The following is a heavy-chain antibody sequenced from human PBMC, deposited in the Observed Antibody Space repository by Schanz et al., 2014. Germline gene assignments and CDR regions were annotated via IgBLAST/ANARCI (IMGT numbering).Heavy chain of an antibody. J-gene: IGHJ3*02. V-gene: IGHV3-53*01. CDR3: ASERGYSYGYGAFDI. CDR2: IYSGGST. Sequence: VQLVESGGAVVQPGGSLRLSCAASGFTVSDNYMTWVRQAPGKGLEWVSVIYSGGSTYYADSVKGRFTISRDNSKNTLYLQMNSLRAEDTALYYCASERGYSYGYGAFDIWGQGTMVTVSS. D-gene: IGHD5-18*01. CDR1: GFTVSDNY.